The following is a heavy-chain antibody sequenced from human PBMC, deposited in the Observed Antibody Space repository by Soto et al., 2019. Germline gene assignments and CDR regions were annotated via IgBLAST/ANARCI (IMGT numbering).Heavy chain of an antibody. V-gene: IGHV5-51*01. D-gene: IGHD3-10*01. CDR2: IYPGDSDI. CDR1: GNSFTTYW. Sequence: GESLKISCEVSGNSFTTYWIGWVRQMPGKGLELMGIIYPGDSDIRYSPSFQGQVTISADKSINTAYLQRSSLKASDTAMYYCARHRSENTMFRGVIINGQAHPPDYWGQGTLVTVSS. CDR3: ARHRSENTMFRGVIINGQAHPPDY. J-gene: IGHJ4*02.